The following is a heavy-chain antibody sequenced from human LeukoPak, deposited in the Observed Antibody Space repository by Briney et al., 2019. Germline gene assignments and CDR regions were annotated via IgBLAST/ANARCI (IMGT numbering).Heavy chain of an antibody. Sequence: PSETLSLTCTVSGGSISNYYWSWIRQSPEKGLEWIGYIHDSGSTNYNPSLKSRVTISVDTSKNQFSLKLSSVTTADTAVYYCARLDAAAGRYLQFFYWGQGTLVTVSS. D-gene: IGHD5-24*01. CDR1: GGSISNYY. J-gene: IGHJ4*02. V-gene: IGHV4-59*08. CDR3: ARLDAAAGRYLQFFY. CDR2: IHDSGST.